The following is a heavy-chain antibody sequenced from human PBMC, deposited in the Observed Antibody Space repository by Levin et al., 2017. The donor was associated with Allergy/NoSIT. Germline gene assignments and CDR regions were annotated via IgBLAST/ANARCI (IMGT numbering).Heavy chain of an antibody. CDR3: AKKLGGTSGFSFDV. CDR1: GFTISEYA. J-gene: IGHJ3*01. CDR2: ITGGGFNT. V-gene: IGHV3-23*01. Sequence: QPGESLKISCAVSGFTISEYAMAWVRQAPGKGLEWVSVITGGGFNTYYGDSVKGRFTVSRDDSKDTLYLDLNSLRAEDTAVYYCAKKLGGTSGFSFDVWGQGTMVTVSS. D-gene: IGHD6-19*01.